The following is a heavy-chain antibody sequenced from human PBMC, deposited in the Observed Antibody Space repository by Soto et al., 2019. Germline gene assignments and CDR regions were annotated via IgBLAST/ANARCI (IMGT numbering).Heavy chain of an antibody. CDR1: GFTFSSYA. Sequence: QVQLVESGGGVVQPGRSLRLSCAASGFTFSSYAMHWVRQAPGKGLEWVAVISYDGSNKYYADSVKGRFTISRDNSKNTMYLQMNSLRAEDTAVYYCARVADLELRRYYYYGMDVWGQGTTVTVSS. V-gene: IGHV3-30-3*01. D-gene: IGHD1-7*01. J-gene: IGHJ6*02. CDR3: ARVADLELRRYYYYGMDV. CDR2: ISYDGSNK.